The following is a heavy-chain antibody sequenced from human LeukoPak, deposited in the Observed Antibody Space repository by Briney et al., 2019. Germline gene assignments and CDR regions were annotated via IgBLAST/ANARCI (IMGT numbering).Heavy chain of an antibody. D-gene: IGHD6-19*01. CDR2: IYYSGST. CDR1: GGSISSSSYY. J-gene: IGHJ5*02. CDR3: ARLGYSNGWYRSGWFDP. V-gene: IGHV4-39*01. Sequence: SETLSLTCTVSGGSISSSSYYWGWIRQPPGKGLEWIGSIYYSGSTYYNPSLKSRVTISVDTSKNQFSLKLSSVTAADTAVHFCARLGYSNGWYRSGWFDPWGQGTLVTVSS.